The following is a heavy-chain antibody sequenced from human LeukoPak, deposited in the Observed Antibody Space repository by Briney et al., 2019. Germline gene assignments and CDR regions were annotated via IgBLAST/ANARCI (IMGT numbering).Heavy chain of an antibody. D-gene: IGHD4-17*01. CDR2: IWYDGSNK. CDR1: GFTFSSYG. CDR3: ARDQNEGYGDYFYYFDC. V-gene: IGHV3-33*01. Sequence: GGSLRLSCAASGFTFSSYGMHWVRQAPGKGLEWVAVIWYDGSNKYYVDSVKGRFTISRGNSKNTLYLQMNSLRAEDTAVYYCARDQNEGYGDYFYYFDCWGQGTLVTVSS. J-gene: IGHJ4*02.